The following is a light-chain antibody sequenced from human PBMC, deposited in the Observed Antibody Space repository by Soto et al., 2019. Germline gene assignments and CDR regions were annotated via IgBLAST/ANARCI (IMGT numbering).Light chain of an antibody. CDR2: EVS. Sequence: QSVLTQPASVSGSPGQSITISCTGTSSDVGRYNYVSRYQQHPGKAPKLMIYEVSNRPSGVSNRFSGSKSGNTASLTISGVQAEDEADHYCSSYTRISNLLFGTGTKVT. V-gene: IGLV2-14*01. J-gene: IGLJ1*01. CDR3: SSYTRISNLL. CDR1: SSDVGRYNY.